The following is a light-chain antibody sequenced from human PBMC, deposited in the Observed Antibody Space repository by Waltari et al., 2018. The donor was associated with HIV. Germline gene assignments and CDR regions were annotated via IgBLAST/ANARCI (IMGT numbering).Light chain of an antibody. V-gene: IGLV1-51*01. CDR3: GTWDRTLSGGV. CDR1: NSNIGNGY. CDR2: DNK. J-gene: IGLJ3*02. Sequence: QSVLTQPPSVSAAPGEKVTISCSASNSNIGNGYVSWYQHLPGAAPKLLIYDNKKRPSGIPDRFSGSKSGTSATLDSTGLQTGDEADYYCGTWDRTLSGGVFGGGTKLTVL.